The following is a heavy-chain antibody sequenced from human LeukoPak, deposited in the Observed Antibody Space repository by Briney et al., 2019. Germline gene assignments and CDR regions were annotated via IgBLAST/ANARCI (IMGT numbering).Heavy chain of an antibody. J-gene: IGHJ5*01. D-gene: IGHD2-2*03. Sequence: SETLSLTCAVSGGSISSSNWWSWVRQPPGKGLEWIGEIYHSGSTNYNPSLKSRVTISVDKSKNQFSLKLSSVTAADTAVYYCARDVGYCSSTSCWKYNWFDCGGEGTVVTVSS. CDR1: GGSISSSNW. CDR3: ARDVGYCSSTSCWKYNWFDC. CDR2: IYHSGST. V-gene: IGHV4-4*02.